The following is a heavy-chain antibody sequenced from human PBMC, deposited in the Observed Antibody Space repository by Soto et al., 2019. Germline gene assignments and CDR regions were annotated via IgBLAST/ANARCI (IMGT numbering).Heavy chain of an antibody. D-gene: IGHD6-19*01. V-gene: IGHV3-74*01. J-gene: IGHJ4*02. CDR3: AKVGAVAGTFDY. CDR1: GFTFSSYW. CDR2: INSDGSTS. Sequence: GGSLRLSCAASGFTFSSYWMHWVRQAPGKGLVWVSRINSDGSTSNYADSVKGRFTISRDNAKNTLYLQMNSLRAEDTAVYYCAKVGAVAGTFDYWGQGTLVTVSP.